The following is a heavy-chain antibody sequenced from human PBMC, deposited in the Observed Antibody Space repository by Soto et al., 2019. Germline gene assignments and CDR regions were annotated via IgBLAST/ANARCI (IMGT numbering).Heavy chain of an antibody. CDR2: ISPYSDET. Sequence: QAQLVQSGAEVKKPGASVRVSCRATGYTFSSYAINWVRQAPGQGLEWLGWISPYSDETQYAQKTQGRVFMTIDRSARTAYVDLRSMRSDDTAVYYCARGGYYDSSGARNYHYYGMNVWGQGTTVTVSS. CDR3: ARGGYYDSSGARNYHYYGMNV. D-gene: IGHD3-22*01. V-gene: IGHV1-18*01. J-gene: IGHJ6*02. CDR1: GYTFSSYA.